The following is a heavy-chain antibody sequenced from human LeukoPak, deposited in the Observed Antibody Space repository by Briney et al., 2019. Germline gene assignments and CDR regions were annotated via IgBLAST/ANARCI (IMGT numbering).Heavy chain of an antibody. CDR2: IIPIFGTA. V-gene: IGHV1-69*13. J-gene: IGHJ3*02. CDR3: ARDLSSYDYVWGSYRGSGAFDI. D-gene: IGHD3-16*02. CDR1: GGTFSSYA. Sequence: SVKVSCKASGGTFSSYAISWVRQAPGQGLEWMGGIIPIFGTANYAQKFQGRVTITADESTSTAHMELSSLRSEDTAVYYCARDLSSYDYVWGSYRGSGAFDIWGQGTMVTVSS.